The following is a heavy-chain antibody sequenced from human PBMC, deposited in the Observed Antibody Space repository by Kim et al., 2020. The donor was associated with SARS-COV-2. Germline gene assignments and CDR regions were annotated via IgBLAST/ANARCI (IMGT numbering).Heavy chain of an antibody. CDR2: INHSGST. V-gene: IGHV4-34*01. CDR1: GGSFSGYY. D-gene: IGHD3-16*01. Sequence: SETLSLTCAVYGGSFSGYYWSWIRQPPGKGLEWIGEINHSGSTNYNPSLKSRVTISVDTSKNQFSLKLSSVTAADTAVYYCARGWAYWGQGTLVTVSS. J-gene: IGHJ4*02. CDR3: ARGWAY.